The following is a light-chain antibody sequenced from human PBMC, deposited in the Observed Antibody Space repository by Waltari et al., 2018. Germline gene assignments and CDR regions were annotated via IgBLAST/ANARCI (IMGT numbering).Light chain of an antibody. CDR3: QQYDNLPIT. CDR1: HDISNY. Sequence: DIQMTMSPSSLSASVGDRVTTTCQASHDISNYLNWYQQKPGKAPKLLIYDASNLETGVPSRFSGSGSGTDFTFTISSLQPEDIATYYCQQYDNLPITFGQGTRLEIK. CDR2: DAS. J-gene: IGKJ5*01. V-gene: IGKV1-33*01.